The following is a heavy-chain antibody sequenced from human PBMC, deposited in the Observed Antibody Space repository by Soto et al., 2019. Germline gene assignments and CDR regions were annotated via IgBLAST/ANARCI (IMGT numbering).Heavy chain of an antibody. D-gene: IGHD1-26*01. Sequence: GGSLRLSCAASGFTFSSYDMHWVRQATGKGLEWVSAIGTAGDTYYPGSVKGRFTISRENAKNSLYLQMNSLRAEDTAVYYCARGVGTYGMDVWGQGTTVTVSS. V-gene: IGHV3-13*01. CDR3: ARGVGTYGMDV. J-gene: IGHJ6*02. CDR2: IGTAGDT. CDR1: GFTFSSYD.